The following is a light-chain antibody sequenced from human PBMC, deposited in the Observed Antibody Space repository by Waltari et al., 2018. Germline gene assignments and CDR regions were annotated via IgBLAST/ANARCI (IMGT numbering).Light chain of an antibody. CDR3: CSYAGGSTPWV. Sequence: QSALTQPASVSGSPGQSITISCTGTSSDVGSYNLVSWYQQYPGQAPKLMIYGVNKRPAGVSHRFSGSKSGNTASLTISGLQAEDEADYYCCSYAGGSTPWVFGGGTKLTVL. J-gene: IGLJ3*02. V-gene: IGLV2-23*02. CDR2: GVN. CDR1: SSDVGSYNL.